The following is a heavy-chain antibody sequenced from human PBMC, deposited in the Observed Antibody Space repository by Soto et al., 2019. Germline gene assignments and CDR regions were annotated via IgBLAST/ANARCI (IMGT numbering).Heavy chain of an antibody. Sequence: GASVKVSCKASGWTFSSYAISWVGQAAGQGLEWMGGIIPIFGTANYAQKFQGRVTITADESTSTAYMELSSLRSEDTAVYYCARVGCSSTSCSPYWFDPWGQGTLCTVSS. CDR1: GWTFSSYA. J-gene: IGHJ5*02. CDR3: ARVGCSSTSCSPYWFDP. V-gene: IGHV1-69*13. CDR2: IIPIFGTA. D-gene: IGHD2-2*01.